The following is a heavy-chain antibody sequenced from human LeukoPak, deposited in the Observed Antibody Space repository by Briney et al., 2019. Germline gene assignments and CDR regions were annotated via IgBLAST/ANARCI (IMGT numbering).Heavy chain of an antibody. V-gene: IGHV1-46*03. CDR1: GYTFTTYY. CDR2: ISPSGGST. J-gene: IGHJ4*02. CDR3: AKDGVAGTYYFDY. D-gene: IGHD6-19*01. Sequence: ASVKVSCKASGYTFTTYYIHWVRQAPGQGLEWMGMISPSGGSTSYPQKFQGRVTLTRDTSTSTVYTELSSLISEDTAVYFCAKDGVAGTYYFDYWGQGTLVTVSS.